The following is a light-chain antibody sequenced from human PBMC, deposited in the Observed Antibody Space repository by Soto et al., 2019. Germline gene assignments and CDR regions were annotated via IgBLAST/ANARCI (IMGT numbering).Light chain of an antibody. Sequence: QSVLTQPPSASGTPGQRVTISCSGSDSNIGSNGVNWYQHLPGMAPKLLTHSNDHRPSGVADRFSGSKSGTSASLAISGLQSEDEADYYWAAWDDILNGWVFGGGTKVTVL. CDR3: AAWDDILNGWV. CDR1: DSNIGSNG. CDR2: SND. J-gene: IGLJ3*02. V-gene: IGLV1-44*01.